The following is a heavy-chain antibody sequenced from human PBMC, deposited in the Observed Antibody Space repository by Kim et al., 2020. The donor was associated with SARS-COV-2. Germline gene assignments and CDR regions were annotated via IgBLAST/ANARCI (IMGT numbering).Heavy chain of an antibody. D-gene: IGHD2-2*01. V-gene: IGHV3-23*01. CDR2: ISGSGGST. CDR3: AKGVIVVVPAAFVAFDI. J-gene: IGHJ3*02. Sequence: GGSLRLSCAASGFTFSSYAMSWVRQAPGKGLEWVSAISGSGGSTYYADSVKGRFTISRDNSKNTLYLQMNSLRAEDTAVYYCAKGVIVVVPAAFVAFDIWGQGTMVTVSS. CDR1: GFTFSSYA.